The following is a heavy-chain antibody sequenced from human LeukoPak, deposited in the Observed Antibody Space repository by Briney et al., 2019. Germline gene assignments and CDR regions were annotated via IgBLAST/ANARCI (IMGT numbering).Heavy chain of an antibody. CDR3: ARDTYSGSWSPLIY. V-gene: IGHV3-11*06. CDR1: GFMFSDYF. Sequence: GGSLRLSCAASGFMFSDYFMSWIRQAPGKELEWISYISSNSKYTKYADSVKGRFTISRDNAKKSLYLQMNSLRADDTAVYYCARDTYSGSWSPLIYWGQGTLVTVSS. D-gene: IGHD1-26*01. CDR2: ISSNSKYT. J-gene: IGHJ4*02.